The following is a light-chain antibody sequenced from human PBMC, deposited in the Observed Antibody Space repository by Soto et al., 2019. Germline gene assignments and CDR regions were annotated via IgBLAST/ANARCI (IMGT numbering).Light chain of an antibody. CDR3: MQRIHWPPYT. Sequence: DVVLTQSPLSLPVTLGQPASISCRSSQSLQYSDGNTYWNWFQQRPGQSTRRLIYKVSNRDSGVPDRFSGSGSGTDVTLRISRVEAEDVVVYYCMQRIHWPPYTFGQGTKLEIK. CDR2: KVS. J-gene: IGKJ2*01. CDR1: QSLQYSDGNTY. V-gene: IGKV2-30*01.